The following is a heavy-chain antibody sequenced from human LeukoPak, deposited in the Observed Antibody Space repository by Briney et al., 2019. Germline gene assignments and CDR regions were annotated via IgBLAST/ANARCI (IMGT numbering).Heavy chain of an antibody. CDR3: ARTDIVATGGDY. V-gene: IGHV3-21*01. Sequence: GSLRLSCAASGFTFSSYSMNWVRQAPGKGLEWVSSISSSSSYIYYADSVKGRFTISRDNAKNSLYLQMNSLRAEDTAVYYCARTDIVATGGDYWGQGTLVTVSS. J-gene: IGHJ4*02. CDR2: ISSSSSYI. CDR1: GFTFSSYS. D-gene: IGHD5-12*01.